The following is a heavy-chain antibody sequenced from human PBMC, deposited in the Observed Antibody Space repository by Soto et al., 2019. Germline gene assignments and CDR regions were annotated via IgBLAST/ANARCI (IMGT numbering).Heavy chain of an antibody. CDR3: AKDGGYSVSYYRIN. J-gene: IGHJ4*02. D-gene: IGHD1-26*01. V-gene: IGHV3-23*01. CDR2: IGGSGGST. Sequence: EVQLLESGGGLVQPGGSLRLSCAASGFTFSSYAMSWVRQAPGKGLEWVSAIGGSGGSTYYADSVKGRFTISRDNSKNTLYLQMNSLRAEDTAVYYCAKDGGYSVSYYRINWGQGTLVTVSS. CDR1: GFTFSSYA.